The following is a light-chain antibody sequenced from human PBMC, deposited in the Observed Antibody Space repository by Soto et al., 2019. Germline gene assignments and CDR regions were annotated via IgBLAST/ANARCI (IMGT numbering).Light chain of an antibody. CDR1: QSVSSN. J-gene: IGKJ4*01. CDR3: QQYNNWPPGLT. Sequence: EIVMTQSPATLSVSPGERATLSCRASQSVSSNLAWYQHKPGQAPRLLIYGASTRATGIPARFSGSGYGTEFTLTISSLQSEDFAVYYCQQYNNWPPGLTFGGGTRVEIK. CDR2: GAS. V-gene: IGKV3-15*01.